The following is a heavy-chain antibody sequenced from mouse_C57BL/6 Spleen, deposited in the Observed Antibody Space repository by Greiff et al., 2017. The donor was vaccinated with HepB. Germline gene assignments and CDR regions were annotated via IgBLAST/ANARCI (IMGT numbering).Heavy chain of an antibody. Sequence: QVQLQQSGAELVRPGASVKMSCKASGYTFTSYYMHWVKQTPRQGLEWIGAIYPGNGDTSYNQKFKGKATLTVDKSSSTAYMQLSSLTSEDSAVYFCARRNYYGYDEAMDYWGQGTSVTVSS. V-gene: IGHV1-12*01. CDR1: GYTFTSYY. D-gene: IGHD2-2*01. CDR3: ARRNYYGYDEAMDY. J-gene: IGHJ4*01. CDR2: IYPGNGDT.